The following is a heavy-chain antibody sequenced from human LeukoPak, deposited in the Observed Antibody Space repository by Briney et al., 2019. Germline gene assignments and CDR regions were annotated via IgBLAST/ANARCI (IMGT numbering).Heavy chain of an antibody. CDR1: RGSYA. CDR3: ARVFRRRHDFSDYGRPYDAFDV. J-gene: IGHJ3*01. V-gene: IGHV1-69*06. Sequence: SVKVSCKASRGSYAISWVRQAPGQGLEWVRGIMPLFGTTNYAQNFEDRVTITADTSTNTVYMELSSLRSEDTAIYYCARVFRRRHDFSDYGRPYDAFDVWGQGTLVTVSS. CDR2: IMPLFGTT. D-gene: IGHD4-17*01.